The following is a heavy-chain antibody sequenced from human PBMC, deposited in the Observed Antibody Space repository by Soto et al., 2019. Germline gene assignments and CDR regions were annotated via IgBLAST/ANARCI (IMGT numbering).Heavy chain of an antibody. CDR2: ISAYNGNT. Sequence: ASVKVSCKASGYTFTSYGISWVRQAPGQGLEWMGWISAYNGNTNYAQKLQGRCTMTTDKSTSTAYMELRSLRSDDTAVYYCAKYGRRFYDVWSGYYYDYWGQGTLVTVSS. CDR1: GYTFTSYG. CDR3: AKYGRRFYDVWSGYYYDY. J-gene: IGHJ4*02. D-gene: IGHD3-3*01. V-gene: IGHV1-18*01.